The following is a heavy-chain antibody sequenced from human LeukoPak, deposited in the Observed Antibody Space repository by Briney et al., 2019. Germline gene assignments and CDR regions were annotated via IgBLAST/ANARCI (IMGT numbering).Heavy chain of an antibody. J-gene: IGHJ6*03. CDR3: AKDAGPTMVRGVYYYYYYMDV. CDR2: ISGSGGST. D-gene: IGHD3-10*01. V-gene: IGHV3-23*01. CDR1: GFTFSSYG. Sequence: GGTLRLSCAASGFTFSSYGMSWVRQAPGKGLEWVSAISGSGGSTYYADSVKGRFTIYRDNSKNTLYLQMNSLRAEDTAVYYCAKDAGPTMVRGVYYYYYYMDVWGKGTTVTISS.